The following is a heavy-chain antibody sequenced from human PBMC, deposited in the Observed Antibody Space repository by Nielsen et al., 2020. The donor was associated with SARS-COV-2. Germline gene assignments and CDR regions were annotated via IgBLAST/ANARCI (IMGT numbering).Heavy chain of an antibody. Sequence: SETLSLTCTVSGGSIKTASYYWSWIRQHPEWGLEWVGYIYHTGSTYYNAAPESRVTISADMSKNQFSLELTSLTAADTAVYYCARGIRPRHVFDIWGQGTMVTVSS. D-gene: IGHD1-14*01. CDR1: GGSIKTASYY. CDR2: IYHTGST. CDR3: ARGIRPRHVFDI. V-gene: IGHV4-31*03. J-gene: IGHJ3*02.